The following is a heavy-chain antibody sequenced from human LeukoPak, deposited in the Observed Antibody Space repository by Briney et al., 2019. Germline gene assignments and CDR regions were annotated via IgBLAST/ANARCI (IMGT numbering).Heavy chain of an antibody. V-gene: IGHV4-34*01. J-gene: IGHJ4*02. CDR2: INHSGST. CDR1: GGSFNGYY. CDR3: ARGGEQQQLARAGDY. Sequence: SETLSLTCAVYGGSFNGYYWSWIRQPPGKGLEWIGEINHSGSTNYNPSLNSRVTISVDTSKNQFSLKLSSVTAADTAVYDCARGGEQQQLARAGDYWGQGTLVTVSS. D-gene: IGHD6-13*01.